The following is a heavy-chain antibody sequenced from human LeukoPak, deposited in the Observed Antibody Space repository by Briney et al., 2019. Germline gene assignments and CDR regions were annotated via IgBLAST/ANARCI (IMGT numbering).Heavy chain of an antibody. CDR3: ASPGSSISSRLGN. J-gene: IGHJ4*02. CDR2: FYPGDSDT. CDR1: GYSFIDYW. V-gene: IGHV5-51*01. D-gene: IGHD6-6*01. Sequence: GESLKISCKGSGYSFIDYWIGWVRQMPGKGLGWMGIFYPGDSDTRYSPSLQGQVTISADKSISTVYLQWSSLKASDTAMYYCASPGSSISSRLGNWGQGTLVTVSS.